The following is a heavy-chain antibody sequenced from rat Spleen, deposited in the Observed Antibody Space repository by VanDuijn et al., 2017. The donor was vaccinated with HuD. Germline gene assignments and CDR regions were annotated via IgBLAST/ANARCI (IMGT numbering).Heavy chain of an antibody. CDR2: INSAGST. CDR3: ERGSWYYYDGYYLGY. CDR1: GYSITSSYR. D-gene: IGHD1-12*03. V-gene: IGHV3-3*01. J-gene: IGHJ2*01. Sequence: EVQLQESGPGLVKPSQSLSLTCSVTGYSITSSYRWNWIRKFPGNKLAWMGYINSAGSTNYNPYINSRLSITRDTSKNQFFLQVNSVTTEDTATYYWERGSWYYYDGYYLGYWGQGVMVTVSS.